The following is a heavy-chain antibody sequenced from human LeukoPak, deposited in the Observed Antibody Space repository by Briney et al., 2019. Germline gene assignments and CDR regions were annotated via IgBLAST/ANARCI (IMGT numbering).Heavy chain of an antibody. V-gene: IGHV3-33*01. CDR3: ARDLHMGYRDGYNWLGIFDY. CDR1: GFTFNTYG. J-gene: IGHJ4*02. D-gene: IGHD5-24*01. CDR2: IWYDGSDK. Sequence: TGGSLRLSCAASGFTFNTYGMNWVRQAPGKGLEWVAIIWYDGSDKYYAESVKGRFTISRDNAKNSLYLQMNSLRAEDTAVYYCARDLHMGYRDGYNWLGIFDYWGQGTLVTVSS.